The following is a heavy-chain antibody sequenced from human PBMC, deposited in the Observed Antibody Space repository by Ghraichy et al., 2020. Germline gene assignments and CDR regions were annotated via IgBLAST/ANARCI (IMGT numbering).Heavy chain of an antibody. CDR3: AKDLYDSNFYYGLDV. D-gene: IGHD3-22*01. CDR1: GFTFDDYA. J-gene: IGHJ6*02. Sequence: GGSLRLSCAASGFTFDDYAMHWVRQAPGKGLEWVSGISWNSAYIGYADSVKGRFTISRDNAKNSLYLQMNSLRAEDTALYFCAKDLYDSNFYYGLDVWGQGTTVTVSS. CDR2: ISWNSAYI. V-gene: IGHV3-9*01.